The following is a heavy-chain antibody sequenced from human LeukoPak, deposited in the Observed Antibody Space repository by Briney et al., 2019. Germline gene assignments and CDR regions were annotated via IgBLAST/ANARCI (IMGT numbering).Heavy chain of an antibody. CDR1: GGTFSSYA. V-gene: IGHV1-69*01. D-gene: IGHD1-26*01. J-gene: IGHJ4*02. CDR2: IIPIFGTA. CDR3: ARLGGSYHFDY. Sequence: GASVKVSCKASGGTFSSYAISWVRQAPGQGLEWMGGIIPIFGTANCAQKFQGRVTITADESTSTAYMELSSLRSEDTAVYYCARLGGSYHFDYWGQGTLVTVSS.